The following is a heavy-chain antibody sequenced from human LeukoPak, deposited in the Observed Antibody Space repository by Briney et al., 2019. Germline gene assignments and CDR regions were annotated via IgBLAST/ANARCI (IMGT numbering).Heavy chain of an antibody. V-gene: IGHV4-39*01. CDR1: GGSLSSYY. CDR2: IYYSGST. Sequence: SETLSLTCTVSGGSLSSYYWSWIRQPPGKGLEWIGSIYYSGSTYYNPSLKSRVTISVDTSKNQFSLKLSSVTAADTAVYYCASDDYGDYNFGYWGQGTLVTVSS. D-gene: IGHD4-17*01. J-gene: IGHJ4*02. CDR3: ASDDYGDYNFGY.